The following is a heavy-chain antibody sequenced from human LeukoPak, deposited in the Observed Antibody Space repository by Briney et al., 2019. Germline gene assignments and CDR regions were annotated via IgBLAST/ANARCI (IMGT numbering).Heavy chain of an antibody. CDR2: VYYTGSS. J-gene: IGHJ6*02. D-gene: IGHD6-13*01. V-gene: IGHV4-59*11. Sequence: PSETLSLTCTVSGGSINDHAWCWIRQPPGRGLEWIGCVYYTGSSEYKPSLKSRLTISTATSNHQLSMKVTSVTAADTAIYSCARLSRIATAGAYSYHSLDIWGQGTTVTVSS. CDR3: ARLSRIATAGAYSYHSLDI. CDR1: GGSINDHA.